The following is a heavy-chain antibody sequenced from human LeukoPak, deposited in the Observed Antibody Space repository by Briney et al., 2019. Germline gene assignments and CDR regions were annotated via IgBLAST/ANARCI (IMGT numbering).Heavy chain of an antibody. CDR3: ARIHRYCSGGACYVLDN. CDR1: GGSFSGYY. CDR2: VYYSGST. D-gene: IGHD2-15*01. V-gene: IGHV4-59*01. Sequence: SETLSLTCVVSGGSFSGYYWGWIRQPPGRGLEWIGYVYYSGSTNYNPSFKSRITISVDTSRNQFSLQLSSVTAADTAVYYCARIHRYCSGGACYVLDNWGQGTLVAVSS. J-gene: IGHJ4*02.